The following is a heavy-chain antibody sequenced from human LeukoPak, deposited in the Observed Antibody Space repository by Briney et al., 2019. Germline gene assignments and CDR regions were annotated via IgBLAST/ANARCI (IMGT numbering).Heavy chain of an antibody. V-gene: IGHV1-69*01. CDR3: ARGPTRDYYDSSGPFDY. Sequence: SVKVSCKASGGTFSSYAISWVRQAPGQGLEWMGGIIPIFGTANYAQKFQGRVTITADESTSTAYMELGSLRSEDTAVYYCARGPTRDYYDSSGPFDYWGQGTLVTVSS. CDR1: GGTFSSYA. D-gene: IGHD3-22*01. CDR2: IIPIFGTA. J-gene: IGHJ4*02.